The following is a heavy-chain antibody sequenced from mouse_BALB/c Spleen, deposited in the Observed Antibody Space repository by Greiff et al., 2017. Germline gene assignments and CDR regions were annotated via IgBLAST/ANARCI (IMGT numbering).Heavy chain of an antibody. D-gene: IGHD1-1*01. CDR1: GFTFSSYA. CDR3: ARGIITTVEFAY. J-gene: IGHJ3*01. Sequence: EVQVVESGGGLVKPGGSLKLSCAASGFTFSSYAMSWVRQTPEKRLEWVATISSGGSYTYYPDSVKGRFTISRDNAKNTLYLQMSSLRSEDTAMYYCARGIITTVEFAYWGQGTLVTVSA. CDR2: ISSGGSYT. V-gene: IGHV5-9-3*01.